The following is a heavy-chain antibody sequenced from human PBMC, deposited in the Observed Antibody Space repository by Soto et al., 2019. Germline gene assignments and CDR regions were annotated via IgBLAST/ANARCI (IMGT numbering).Heavy chain of an antibody. V-gene: IGHV3-30-3*01. D-gene: IGHD5-12*01. CDR2: ISYDGSNK. CDR3: ARDGYRRGSRYYFDY. Sequence: LRLSCAASGFTFSSYAMHWVRQAPGKGLEWVAVISYDGSNKYYADSVKGRFTISRDNSKNTLYLQMNSLRAEDTAVYYCARDGYRRGSRYYFDYWGQGTLVTVSS. CDR1: GFTFSSYA. J-gene: IGHJ4*02.